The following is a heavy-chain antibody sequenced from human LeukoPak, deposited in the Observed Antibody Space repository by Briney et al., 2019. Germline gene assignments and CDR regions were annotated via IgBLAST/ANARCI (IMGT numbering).Heavy chain of an antibody. J-gene: IGHJ5*02. CDR2: INPNSGGT. Sequence: ASVKVSCKASGYTFTGYYMHWVRQAPGQGLEWMGWINPNSGGTNYAQKFQGRVTMTRDTSISTAYMELSRLRSDDTAVYYCARDGSEYCRSTSCSVWFDPWGQGTLVTVSS. V-gene: IGHV1-2*02. CDR3: ARDGSEYCRSTSCSVWFDP. CDR1: GYTFTGYY. D-gene: IGHD2-2*01.